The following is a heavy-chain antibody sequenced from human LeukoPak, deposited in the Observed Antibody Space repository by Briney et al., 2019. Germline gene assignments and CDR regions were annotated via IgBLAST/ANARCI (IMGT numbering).Heavy chain of an antibody. V-gene: IGHV1-2*02. CDR2: INPNSGGT. CDR1: GATFTTYA. CDR3: ATRDDAFDI. Sequence: GSSVKVSCKASGATFTTYAIIWVRQAPGQGLEWMGWINPNSGGTNYAQKFQGRVTMTRDTSLSTAYMELSRLRSDDTAVYYCATRDDAFDIWGQGTMVTVSS. J-gene: IGHJ3*02.